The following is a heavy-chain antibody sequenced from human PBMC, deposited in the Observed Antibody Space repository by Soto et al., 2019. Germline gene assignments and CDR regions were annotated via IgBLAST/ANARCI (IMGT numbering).Heavy chain of an antibody. CDR1: GGSFSGYY. CDR3: ARLATIFGVVITHSKGKYSYYYGLDV. D-gene: IGHD3-3*01. V-gene: IGHV4-34*01. CDR2: INHSGST. J-gene: IGHJ6*02. Sequence: PSETLSLTCAVYGGSFSGYYWSWIRQPPGKGLEWIGEINHSGSTNYNPSLKSRVTISVDTSKNQFSLKLSSVTAADTAVYYCARLATIFGVVITHSKGKYSYYYGLDVWGQGTTVTVSS.